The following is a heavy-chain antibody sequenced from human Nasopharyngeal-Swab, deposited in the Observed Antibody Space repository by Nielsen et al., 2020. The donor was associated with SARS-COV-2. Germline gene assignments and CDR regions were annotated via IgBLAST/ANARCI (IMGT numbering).Heavy chain of an antibody. CDR1: GFTFSNYA. D-gene: IGHD1-26*01. J-gene: IGHJ4*02. CDR2: ISGSGGNT. Sequence: LSLTCAASGFTFSNYAMNWVRQAPGKGLEWVSAISGSGGNTYYADSVKGRFTISRDNSRNTLYLHMNSLRAEDTAVYYCAKEQYAGSSVDYWGQGTLVTVSS. V-gene: IGHV3-23*01. CDR3: AKEQYAGSSVDY.